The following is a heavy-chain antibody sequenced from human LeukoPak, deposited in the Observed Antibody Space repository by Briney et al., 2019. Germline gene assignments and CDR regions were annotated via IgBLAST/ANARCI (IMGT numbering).Heavy chain of an antibody. CDR1: DDSITMYY. CDR3: ARGRVLSSTWYSTYYYYFYMDV. J-gene: IGHJ6*03. CDR2: VDHTGST. V-gene: IGHV4-59*01. D-gene: IGHD3-16*02. Sequence: SETLSLTCSVSDDSITMYYWTWIRQPPGKGLEWIGHVDHTGSTNFNPSLNGRVSISRDTTKNLFSLRLRSVTAADTAVYFCARGRVLSSTWYSTYYYYFYMDVWGKGTTVTVSS.